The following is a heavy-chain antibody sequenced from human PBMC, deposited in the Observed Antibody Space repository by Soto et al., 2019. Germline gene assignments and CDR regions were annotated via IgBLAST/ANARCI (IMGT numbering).Heavy chain of an antibody. CDR2: ISSSSSTI. CDR3: ASVGRYDFWSGLDAFDI. Sequence: PGGSLRLSCAASGFTFSSYSMNWVRQAPGKGLEWVSYISSSSSTIYYADSVKGRFTISRDNAKNSLYLQMNGLRAEDTAVYYCASVGRYDFWSGLDAFDIWGQGTMVTVSS. V-gene: IGHV3-48*01. CDR1: GFTFSSYS. D-gene: IGHD3-3*01. J-gene: IGHJ3*02.